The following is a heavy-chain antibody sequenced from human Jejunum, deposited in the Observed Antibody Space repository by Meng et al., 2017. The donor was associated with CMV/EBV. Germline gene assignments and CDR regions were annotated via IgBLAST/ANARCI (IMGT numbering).Heavy chain of an antibody. CDR3: ARGQYYLYYDFMDV. D-gene: IGHD3-16*01. CDR2: ISAYDGNT. V-gene: IGHV1-18*01. Sequence: GYSFTSYGINWVRQAPGQGLEWMGWISAYDGNTKSAQKFQSRVTVTTDTSTNTAYMELRSLRSDDTAVYYCARGQYYLYYDFMDVWGQGTTVTVSS. J-gene: IGHJ6*02. CDR1: GYSFTSYG.